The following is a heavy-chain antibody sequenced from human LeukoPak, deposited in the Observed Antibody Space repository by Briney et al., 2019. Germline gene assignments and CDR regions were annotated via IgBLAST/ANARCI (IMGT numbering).Heavy chain of an antibody. CDR3: ARSSSTSCYRCGPDY. J-gene: IGHJ4*02. CDR2: IYSGGST. V-gene: IGHV3-53*01. CDR1: GFTVSSNY. Sequence: GGSLRLSCAASGFTVSSNYMSWVRQAPGKGLEWVSVIYSGGSTYYADSVKGRFTISRDNSKNTLYLQMNSLRAEDTAVYYCARSSSTSCYRCGPDYWGQGTLVTVSS. D-gene: IGHD2-2*02.